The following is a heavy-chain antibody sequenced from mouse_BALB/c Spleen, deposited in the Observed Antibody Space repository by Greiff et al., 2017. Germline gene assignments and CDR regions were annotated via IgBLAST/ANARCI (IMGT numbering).Heavy chain of an antibody. CDR3: ARNYDYGRGAMDY. CDR1: GFSLTGYG. V-gene: IGHV2-6-7*01. CDR2: IWGDGST. J-gene: IGHJ4*01. Sequence: VKLVESGPGLVAPSQSLSITCTVSGFSLTGYGVNWVRQPPGKGLEWLGMIWGDGSTDYNSALKSRLSISKDNSKSQVFLKMNSLQTDDTARYYCARNYDYGRGAMDYWGQGTSVTVSS. D-gene: IGHD2-4*01.